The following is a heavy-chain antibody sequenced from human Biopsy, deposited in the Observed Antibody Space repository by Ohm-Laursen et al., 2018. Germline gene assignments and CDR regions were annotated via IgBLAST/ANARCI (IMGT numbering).Heavy chain of an antibody. Sequence: SSVKVSCKPSGGTFNSYVITWVRQAPGQGLEWMGRIIPTFDTPTYAPDFQGRVTFTADKSTGTATLDLRSLTSEDTAVYYCAGGAAKGYPYDHWGQGTLVIVSS. D-gene: IGHD6-13*01. CDR2: IIPTFDTP. CDR1: GGTFNSYV. CDR3: AGGAAKGYPYDH. J-gene: IGHJ5*02. V-gene: IGHV1-69*06.